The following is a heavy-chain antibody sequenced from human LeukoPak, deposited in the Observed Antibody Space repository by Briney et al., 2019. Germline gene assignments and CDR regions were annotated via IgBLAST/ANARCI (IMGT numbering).Heavy chain of an antibody. V-gene: IGHV4-61*02. CDR2: IYTSGST. J-gene: IGHJ4*02. D-gene: IGHD3-22*01. CDR3: ARDGDSSGYLDY. Sequence: PSQTLCLTCTVSGGSISSGSYYWSWIRQPAGKGLEWIGRIYTSGSTNYNPSLKSRVTISVDTSKNQFSLKLSSVTAADTAVYYCARDGDSSGYLDYWGQGTLVTVSS. CDR1: GGSISSGSYY.